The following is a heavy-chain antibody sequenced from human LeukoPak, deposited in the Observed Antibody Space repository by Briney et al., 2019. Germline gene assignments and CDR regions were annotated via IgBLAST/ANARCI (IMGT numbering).Heavy chain of an antibody. D-gene: IGHD2-2*01. V-gene: IGHV3-30*18. CDR1: GFTFSSYG. CDR2: ISYDGSNK. J-gene: IGHJ4*02. Sequence: GGSLRLSCAASGFTFSSYGMHWVRQAPGKGLEWVAVISYDGSNKYYADSVKGQFTISRDNSKNTLYLQMNSLRAEDTAVYYCAKIYGSTSQDFDYWGQGTLVTVSS. CDR3: AKIYGSTSQDFDY.